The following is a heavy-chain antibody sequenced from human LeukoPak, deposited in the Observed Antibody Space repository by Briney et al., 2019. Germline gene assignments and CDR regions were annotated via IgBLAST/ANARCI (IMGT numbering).Heavy chain of an antibody. V-gene: IGHV1-18*01. CDR3: ARAYCSSTSCYLTHRYYYYGMDV. J-gene: IGHJ6*02. D-gene: IGHD2-2*01. CDR2: ISAYNGNT. CDR1: GYTFTSYG. Sequence: GASVKVSCKASGYTFTSYGISWVRQAPGQGLEWMGWISAYNGNTNYAQKLQGRVTMTTDTSTSTAYMELRSLRSDDTAVYYCARAYCSSTSCYLTHRYYYYGMDVWGQGTTVTVSS.